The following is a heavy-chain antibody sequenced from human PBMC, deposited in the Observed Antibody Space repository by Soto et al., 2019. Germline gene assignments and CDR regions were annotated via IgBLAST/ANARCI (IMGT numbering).Heavy chain of an antibody. J-gene: IGHJ4*02. V-gene: IGHV3-23*01. CDR3: AKDRERDAWYEDY. CDR1: GFSFSSYA. CDR2: ISGSDGST. D-gene: IGHD6-13*01. Sequence: EVQLLESGGGLVQPGGSLRLSCVASGFSFSSYAMSWVRQAPGKGLGWVSVISGSDGSTYYADSVKGRFTISRDNSKNTVYLQMNSLRAEDTAVYYCAKDRERDAWYEDYWGQGTLVTVSS.